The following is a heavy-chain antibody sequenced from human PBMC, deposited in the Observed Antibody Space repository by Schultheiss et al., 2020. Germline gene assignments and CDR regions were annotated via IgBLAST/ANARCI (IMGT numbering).Heavy chain of an antibody. Sequence: SATLSLTCAVSGGSISSGGYYWSWIRQHPGKGLEWIGYIYYSGSTKYNPSLKSRVTISVDTSKNQFSLKLTSVTAADTAVYYCARDLGDYYYYGMDVWGQGTTVTVS. CDR2: IYYSGST. J-gene: IGHJ6*02. CDR3: ARDLGDYYYYGMDV. CDR1: GGSISSGGYY. V-gene: IGHV4-31*11. D-gene: IGHD3-16*01.